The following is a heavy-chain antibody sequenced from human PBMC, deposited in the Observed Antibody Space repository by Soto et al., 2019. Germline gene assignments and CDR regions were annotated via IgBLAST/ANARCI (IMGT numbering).Heavy chain of an antibody. CDR3: TRDGSYGGSGHWVGDSTLDV. J-gene: IGHJ3*01. D-gene: IGHD3-22*01. V-gene: IGHV1-18*01. Sequence: QVQLVQSGAEVMKPGASVKVSCKASGYTFTTYGVSWVRQAPGQGLEWMGWISADSGKTNYAQNLQGRVTMATDTSTSTAYLDMRSLRSDDTAVYYCTRDGSYGGSGHWVGDSTLDVWGQGTMVTVSS. CDR1: GYTFTTYG. CDR2: ISADSGKT.